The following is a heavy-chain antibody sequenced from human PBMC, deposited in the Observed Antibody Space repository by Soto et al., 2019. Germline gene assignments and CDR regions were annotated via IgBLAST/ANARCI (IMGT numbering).Heavy chain of an antibody. V-gene: IGHV3-73*01. J-gene: IGHJ6*02. CDR1: GFTFSGSA. D-gene: IGHD6-6*01. CDR2: IRSKANSCAT. CDR3: TRPQPSSSRGMDV. Sequence: HPGGSLRLSCAASGFTFSGSAMHWVRQASGKGLEWVGRIRSKANSCATAYAASVKGRFTISRDDSKNTAYLQMNSLKTEDTAVYYCTRPQPSSSRGMDVWGQGTTVTVSS.